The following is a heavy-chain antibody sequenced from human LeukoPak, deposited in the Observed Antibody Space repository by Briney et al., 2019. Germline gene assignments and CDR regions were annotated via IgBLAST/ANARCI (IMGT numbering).Heavy chain of an antibody. J-gene: IGHJ4*02. CDR1: GFTFSDYY. V-gene: IGHV3-11*04. CDR2: ISSSGSTI. Sequence: GGSLRLSCAASGFTFSDYYMSWIRQAPGKGLGWVSYISSSGSTIYYADSVKGRFTISRDNAKNSLYLQMNSPRAEDTAVYYCARDGDTAMVDYWGQGTLVTVSS. D-gene: IGHD5-18*01. CDR3: ARDGDTAMVDY.